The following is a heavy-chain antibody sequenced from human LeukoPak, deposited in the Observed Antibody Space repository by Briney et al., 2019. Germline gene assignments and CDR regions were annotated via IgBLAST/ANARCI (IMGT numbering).Heavy chain of an antibody. CDR1: GGSISSYY. D-gene: IGHD2/OR15-2a*01. CDR2: IYYSGST. V-gene: IGHV4-59*08. Sequence: SETLSLTCTVSGGSISSYYWSWIRHLPGKGLEWIGYIYYSGSTNYNPSLKSRVTISVDTSKNHFSLKLRSVTAADTAVYYCVRLGDNSWFDPWGQGTLVTVSS. CDR3: VRLGDNSWFDP. J-gene: IGHJ5*02.